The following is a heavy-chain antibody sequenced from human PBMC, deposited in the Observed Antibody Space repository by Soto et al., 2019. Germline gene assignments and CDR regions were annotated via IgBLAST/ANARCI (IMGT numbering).Heavy chain of an antibody. Sequence: SETLSLTCTVSGGSISSGDYYWSWIRQPPGKGLEWIGYIYYSGSTYYNPSLKSRVTISVDTSKNQFSLKLSSVTAADTAVYYCARSPTMIDTYGMDVWGQGTTVTVSS. CDR2: IYYSGST. D-gene: IGHD3-22*01. CDR3: ARSPTMIDTYGMDV. V-gene: IGHV4-30-4*01. CDR1: GGSISSGDYY. J-gene: IGHJ6*02.